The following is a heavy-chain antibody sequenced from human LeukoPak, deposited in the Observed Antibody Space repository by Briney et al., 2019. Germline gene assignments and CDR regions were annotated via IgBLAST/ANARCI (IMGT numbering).Heavy chain of an antibody. CDR3: AKDGHGDIWSGPLLGSFVY. Sequence: GGSLRLSCAASGFSFSTYTMGWVRQAPGKGLEWVSSISGSGDTTYYADSVKGRFTISSDNSKNTAYLHMNSLRAADTTGYYCAKDGHGDIWSGPLLGSFVYSGQGNLFTVSS. CDR2: ISGSGDTT. J-gene: IGHJ4*02. CDR1: GFSFSTYT. D-gene: IGHD3-3*01. V-gene: IGHV3-23*01.